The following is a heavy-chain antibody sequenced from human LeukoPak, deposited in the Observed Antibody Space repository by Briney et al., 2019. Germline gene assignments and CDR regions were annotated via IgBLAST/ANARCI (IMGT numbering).Heavy chain of an antibody. V-gene: IGHV3-7*01. CDR1: GFTFSSYW. Sequence: GGSLRLSCAASGFTFSSYWMSWVRQAPGKGLEWVANIKQDGSEKYYVDSVKGRFTISRDNAKNSLYLQMNSLRAEDTAVYYCAKAPIAVAGTFLFDYWGQGTLVTVSS. J-gene: IGHJ4*02. CDR2: IKQDGSEK. CDR3: AKAPIAVAGTFLFDY. D-gene: IGHD6-19*01.